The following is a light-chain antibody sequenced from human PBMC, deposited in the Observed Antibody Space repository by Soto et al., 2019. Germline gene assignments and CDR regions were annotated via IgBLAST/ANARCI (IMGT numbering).Light chain of an antibody. J-gene: IGKJ3*01. Sequence: ETFLTQSPATLSLSPGESATLSCRASQSVNNLLAWYQQKPGQAPRLLIYDATKRATGVPDKFRGSGSGTDFTLTIASLEPEDFAVYYCQQRSDWPPFTFGPGTKMDVK. V-gene: IGKV3-11*01. CDR1: QSVNNL. CDR3: QQRSDWPPFT. CDR2: DAT.